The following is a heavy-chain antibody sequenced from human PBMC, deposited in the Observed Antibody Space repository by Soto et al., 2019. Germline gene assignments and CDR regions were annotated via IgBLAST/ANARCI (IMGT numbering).Heavy chain of an antibody. CDR2: IYYSGST. CDR1: GGSISSYY. CDR3: ATGRYDSSGYYDS. D-gene: IGHD3-22*01. J-gene: IGHJ5*01. Sequence: PSETLSLTCTVSGGSISSYYWSWIRQPPGKGLEWIGYIYYSGSTNYNPSLKSRVTISVDTSKSQFSLKLSSVTAADTAVYYCATGRYDSSGYYDSWGQGTLATVSS. V-gene: IGHV4-59*01.